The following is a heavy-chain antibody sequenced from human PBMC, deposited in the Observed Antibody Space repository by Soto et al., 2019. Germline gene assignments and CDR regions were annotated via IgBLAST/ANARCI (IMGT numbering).Heavy chain of an antibody. CDR1: GGSISSSSYY. V-gene: IGHV4-39*01. CDR2: IYYSGST. J-gene: IGHJ4*02. Sequence: SETLSLTCTVSGGSISSSSYYWGWIRQPPGKGLEWIGSIYYSGSTYYNPSLKSRVTISVDTSKNQFSLKLSSVTAADTAVYYCARHPHGGVTPLGYCSGGSCYDSNREQLYYFDYWGQGTLVTVSS. CDR3: ARHPHGGVTPLGYCSGGSCYDSNREQLYYFDY. D-gene: IGHD2-15*01.